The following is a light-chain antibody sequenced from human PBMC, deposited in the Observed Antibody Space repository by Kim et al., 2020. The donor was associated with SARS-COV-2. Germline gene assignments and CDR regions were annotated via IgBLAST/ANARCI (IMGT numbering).Light chain of an antibody. Sequence: ASVGARVTITCRASHAINIYVAWFHQRPGKAPRSLIYDASTLQSGVPSRFSGSGSGTDFTLTISSLHPEDLGTYYCQQFNFFPLTFGGGTKLEI. J-gene: IGKJ4*01. CDR2: DAS. CDR1: HAINIY. V-gene: IGKV1-16*01. CDR3: QQFNFFPLT.